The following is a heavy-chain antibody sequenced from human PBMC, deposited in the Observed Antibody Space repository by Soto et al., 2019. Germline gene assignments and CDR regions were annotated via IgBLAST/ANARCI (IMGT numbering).Heavy chain of an antibody. V-gene: IGHV1-69*13. CDR3: AIGPMIAAAQGDY. CDR2: IIPIFGTA. CDR1: GGTSSSYA. D-gene: IGHD6-13*01. Sequence: EASVKVSCKASGGTSSSYAISWVRQAPGQGLEWMGGIIPIFGTANYAQKFQGRVTITADESTSTAYMELSSLRSEDTAVYYCAIGPMIAAAQGDYWGQGTLVTVSS. J-gene: IGHJ4*02.